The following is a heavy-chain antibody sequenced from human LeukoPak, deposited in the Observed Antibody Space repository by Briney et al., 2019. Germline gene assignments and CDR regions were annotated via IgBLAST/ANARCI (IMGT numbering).Heavy chain of an antibody. CDR3: ARDRMATILSGLDY. CDR1: GGTFSSYA. CDR2: INPSGGST. Sequence: GASVKVSCKASGGTFSSYAISWVRQAPGQGLEWMGIINPSGGSTSYAQKFQGRVTMTRDMSTSTVYMELSSLRSEDTAVYYCARDRMATILSGLDYWGQGTLVTVSS. D-gene: IGHD5-24*01. J-gene: IGHJ4*02. V-gene: IGHV1-46*01.